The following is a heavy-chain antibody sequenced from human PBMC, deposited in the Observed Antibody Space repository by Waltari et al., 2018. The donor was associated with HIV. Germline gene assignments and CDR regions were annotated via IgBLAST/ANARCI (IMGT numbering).Heavy chain of an antibody. CDR3: ARVARGLRQGSFDI. CDR1: GFTFIDYY. V-gene: IGHV3-11*05. CDR2: IAVSSAYT. J-gene: IGHJ3*02. Sequence: QVHLVESGGDLVKPGGSLRLSCVGPGFTFIDYYMTWIRQAPGKRLEGVSYIAVSSAYTNYGDSVKGRFTMSRDDAKKSLFLQINSLRPEDTAVYYCARVARGLRQGSFDIWGQGTMVTVSS. D-gene: IGHD2-15*01.